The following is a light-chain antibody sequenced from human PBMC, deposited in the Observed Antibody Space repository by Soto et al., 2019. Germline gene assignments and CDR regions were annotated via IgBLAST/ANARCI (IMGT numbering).Light chain of an antibody. CDR1: SSDVGAYNY. V-gene: IGLV2-14*01. Sequence: QSARTQPASVSGSPGQSITISCTGTSSDVGAYNYVSWYQQHPGKAPELMIYDVSNRPSGVSNRFSGSKSGNTASLTISGLQAEDEADYYCSSYTSSSTPGYVFGTGTKVTVL. J-gene: IGLJ1*01. CDR2: DVS. CDR3: SSYTSSSTPGYV.